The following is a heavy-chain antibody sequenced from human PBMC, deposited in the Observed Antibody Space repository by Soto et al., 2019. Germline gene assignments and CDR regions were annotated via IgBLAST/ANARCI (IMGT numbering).Heavy chain of an antibody. V-gene: IGHV3-21*01. J-gene: IGHJ4*02. D-gene: IGHD4-17*01. CDR1: GFIFSGYS. CDR3: ARLGGDYPYYLAY. Sequence: GGSLRLSCAASGFIFSGYSINWVRQAPGKGLEWVSSIDPTTAYIYYADSLKGRFTISRDNAKNSVYLQMNSLRAEDTAVYYCARLGGDYPYYLAYWXQGTLVTVSS. CDR2: IDPTTAYI.